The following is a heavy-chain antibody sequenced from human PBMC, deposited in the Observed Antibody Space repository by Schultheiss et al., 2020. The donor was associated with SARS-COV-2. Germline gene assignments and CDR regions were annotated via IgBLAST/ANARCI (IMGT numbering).Heavy chain of an antibody. CDR1: GFTFSSYA. V-gene: IGHV3-23*01. CDR3: AKDHRD. Sequence: GGSLRLSCAASGFTFSSYAMGWVRQAPGRGLEWVSGISGSGGGTYSADSVKGRFTISRDNSRNILYLQMNNLRAEDTAIYYCAKDHRDWGQGTMVTVSS. J-gene: IGHJ3*01. CDR2: ISGSGGGT.